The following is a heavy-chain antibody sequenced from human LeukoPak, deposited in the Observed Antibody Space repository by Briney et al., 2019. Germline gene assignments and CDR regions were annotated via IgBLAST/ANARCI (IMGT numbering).Heavy chain of an antibody. V-gene: IGHV4-61*02. Sequence: NPSQTLSLTCTVSGGSISSGSYYWSWIRQPAGKGLEWIGRIYTSGSTNYNPSLKSRVTISVDTSKNQFSLKLSSVTAADTAVYYCARDQSYSSSWYRYWYFDLWGRSTLVTVSS. D-gene: IGHD6-13*01. J-gene: IGHJ2*01. CDR2: IYTSGST. CDR3: ARDQSYSSSWYRYWYFDL. CDR1: GGSISSGSYY.